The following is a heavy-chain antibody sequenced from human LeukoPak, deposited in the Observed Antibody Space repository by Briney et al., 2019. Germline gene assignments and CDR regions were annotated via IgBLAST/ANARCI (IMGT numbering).Heavy chain of an antibody. CDR1: GGSISHYY. CDR2: IYYSGST. CDR3: ARGYSSGWSDY. D-gene: IGHD6-19*01. J-gene: IGHJ4*02. Sequence: PSETLSLTCSVSGGSISHYYWSWIRQPPGKGLEWIGYIYYSGSTNYNPSLKSRVTISVDTSKNQFSLKLSSVTAADTAVYYCARGYSSGWSDYWGQGTLVTVSS. V-gene: IGHV4-59*01.